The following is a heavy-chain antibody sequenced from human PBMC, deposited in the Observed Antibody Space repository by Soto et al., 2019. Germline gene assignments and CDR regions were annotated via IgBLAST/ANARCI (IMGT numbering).Heavy chain of an antibody. CDR1: GGSISSGGYS. CDR3: ARGSSAASWFPQY. CDR2: IYHSGSI. D-gene: IGHD6-13*01. Sequence: PSETLSLTCAVSGGSISSGGYSWSWIRQPPGKGLEWIGYIYHSGSIYYNPSLKSRVTISVDTSKNQFSLKVTSVSAADTGFYYCARGSSAASWFPQYWGQGSPVTVS. V-gene: IGHV4-30-2*01. J-gene: IGHJ1*01.